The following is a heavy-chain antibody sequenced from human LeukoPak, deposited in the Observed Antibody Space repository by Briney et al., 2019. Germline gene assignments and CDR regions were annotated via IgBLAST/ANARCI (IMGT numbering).Heavy chain of an antibody. Sequence: GGSLRLSCAASGFTFSSYGMHWVRQAPGKGLEWVAVISYDGSNKYYADSVKGRFTISRDNSKNTLYLQMNSLRAEDTAVYYCARAGARILKRRDGYNYPGDAFDIWGQGAMVTVSS. CDR3: ARAGARILKRRDGYNYPGDAFDI. CDR2: ISYDGSNK. CDR1: GFTFSSYG. J-gene: IGHJ3*02. D-gene: IGHD5-24*01. V-gene: IGHV3-30*03.